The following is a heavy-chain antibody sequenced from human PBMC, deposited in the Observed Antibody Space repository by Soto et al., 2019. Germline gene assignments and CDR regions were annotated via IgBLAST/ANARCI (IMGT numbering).Heavy chain of an antibody. CDR3: ARGGYDFWSGYYRTTSFDD. V-gene: IGHV4-59*01. J-gene: IGHJ4*02. D-gene: IGHD3-3*01. CDR2: IYYSGST. CDR1: GGCISSYY. Sequence: PSETLSLTCTVSGGCISSYYWSWIRQPPGKGLEWIGYIYYSGSTNYNPSLKSRVTISVDTSKNQFSLKLSSVTAADTAVYYCARGGYDFWSGYYRTTSFDDWGQGTLVT.